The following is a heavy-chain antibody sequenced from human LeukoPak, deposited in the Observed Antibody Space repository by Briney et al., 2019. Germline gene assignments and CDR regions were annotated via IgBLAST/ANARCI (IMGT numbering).Heavy chain of an antibody. V-gene: IGHV3-7*01. CDR2: IKQDGSEK. CDR3: ARDRGSSGWYEFDY. Sequence: GGSLRLSCAASGFTSSSYWMSWVRQAPGKGLEWVANIKQDGSEKYYVDSVKGRFTISRDNAKNSLYLQMNSLRAADTAVYYCARDRGSSGWYEFDYWGQGTLVTVSS. CDR1: GFTSSSYW. D-gene: IGHD6-19*01. J-gene: IGHJ4*02.